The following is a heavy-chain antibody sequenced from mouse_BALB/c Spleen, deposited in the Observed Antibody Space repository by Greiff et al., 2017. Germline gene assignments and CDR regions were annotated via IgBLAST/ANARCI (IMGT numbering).Heavy chain of an antibody. CDR2: IRLKSNNYAT. D-gene: IGHD2-1*01. V-gene: IGHV6-6*02. CDR1: GFTFSNYW. Sequence: EVQRVESGGGLVQPGGSMKLSCVASGFTFSNYWMNWVRQSPEKGLEWVAEIRLKSNNYATHYAESVKGRFTISRDDSKSSVYLQMNNLRAEDTGIYYCTRLWGNYPYWYFDVWGAGTTVTVSS. J-gene: IGHJ1*01. CDR3: TRLWGNYPYWYFDV.